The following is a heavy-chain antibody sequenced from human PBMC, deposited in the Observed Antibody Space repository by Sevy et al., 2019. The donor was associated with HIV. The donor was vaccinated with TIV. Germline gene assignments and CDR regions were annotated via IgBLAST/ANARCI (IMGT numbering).Heavy chain of an antibody. Sequence: GGSLRISCAASGFTFSSYSMNWVRQAPGKGLEWVSYISSSSSTIYYADSVKGRFTISRDNAKNSLYLQMNSLRDEDTAVYYCARGDYGGNPFYYYGMDVWGQGTTVTVSS. D-gene: IGHD4-17*01. CDR3: ARGDYGGNPFYYYGMDV. CDR1: GFTFSSYS. CDR2: ISSSSSTI. J-gene: IGHJ6*02. V-gene: IGHV3-48*02.